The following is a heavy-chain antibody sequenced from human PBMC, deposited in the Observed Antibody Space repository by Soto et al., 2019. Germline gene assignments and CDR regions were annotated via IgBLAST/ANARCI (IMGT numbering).Heavy chain of an antibody. J-gene: IGHJ4*02. Sequence: QVQLVQSGAEVKKPGASVKVSCKASGYTFTSYDINWVRQATGQGLEWMGWMNPNSGNTGYAQKFQGRVTMTRNTPISTAYMGLSSRRSEDTALYYCSSSGKEYYYFWSGYPRVNDYWGQGTLVTVSS. CDR1: GYTFTSYD. CDR3: SSSGKEYYYFWSGYPRVNDY. CDR2: MNPNSGNT. V-gene: IGHV1-8*01. D-gene: IGHD3-3*01.